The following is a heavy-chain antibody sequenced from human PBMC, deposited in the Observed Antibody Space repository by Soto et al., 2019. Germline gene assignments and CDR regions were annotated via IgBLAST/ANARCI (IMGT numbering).Heavy chain of an antibody. CDR2: VSHDGRNT. Sequence: VQLVESGGGVVQPGRSLRLSCAASGFTFSDYAMHWVRQAPGKGLEWVAVVSHDGRNTHYADSVKGRFTISRDSSKKTVSLEMTSRRAEETAVYYCATGGRQWLVTSDFNYWGQGALVTVSS. J-gene: IGHJ4*02. V-gene: IGHV3-30*03. CDR1: GFTFSDYA. CDR3: ATGGRQWLVTSDFNY. D-gene: IGHD6-19*01.